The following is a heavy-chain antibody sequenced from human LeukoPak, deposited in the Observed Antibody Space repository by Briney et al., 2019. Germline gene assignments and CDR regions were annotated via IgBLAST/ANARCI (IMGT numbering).Heavy chain of an antibody. J-gene: IGHJ4*02. CDR2: ISPGDWET. CDR3: ARQAALAGPGIDY. V-gene: IGHV5-51*01. Sequence: GESLTVSCQGSGYNFATYWSGGVGQMPGKGREGMGIISPGDWETRYSPSFQRQVPISAHTSITTAYLQCSSLRASDPAIYYCARQAALAGPGIDYWGQGTLVTVSS. CDR1: GYNFATYW. D-gene: IGHD6-19*01.